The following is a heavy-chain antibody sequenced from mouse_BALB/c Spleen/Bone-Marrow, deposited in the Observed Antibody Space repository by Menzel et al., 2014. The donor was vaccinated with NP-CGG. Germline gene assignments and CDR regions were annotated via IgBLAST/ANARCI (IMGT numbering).Heavy chain of an antibody. V-gene: IGHV1-9*01. CDR2: ILPGNGDT. CDR3: VRFHYYFDY. CDR1: GYTFSRYW. J-gene: IGHJ2*01. Sequence: VQLQQSGAELMKPGAPVKISCKATGYTFSRYWIEWVKQRPGHGLEWIGEILPGNGDTNYNENFKGKATFTADTSSNTAYMQLSSLTSEDSAVYYCVRFHYYFDYWGQGTTLTVSS.